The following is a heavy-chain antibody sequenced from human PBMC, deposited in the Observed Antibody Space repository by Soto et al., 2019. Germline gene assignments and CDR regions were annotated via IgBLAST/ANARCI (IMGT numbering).Heavy chain of an antibody. CDR2: ISAYNGNT. CDR3: ARDGRSSYSSGWYYFDY. CDR1: GYTFTSYG. D-gene: IGHD6-19*01. V-gene: IGHV1-18*01. Sequence: ASVKVSCKASGYTFTSYGISWVRQAPGQGLEWMGWISAYNGNTSYAQKFQGRVTMTRDTSTSTVYMELSSLRSEDTAVYYCARDGRSSYSSGWYYFDYWGQGTLVTVSS. J-gene: IGHJ4*02.